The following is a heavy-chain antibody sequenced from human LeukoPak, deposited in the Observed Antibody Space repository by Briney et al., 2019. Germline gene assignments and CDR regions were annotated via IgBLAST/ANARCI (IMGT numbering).Heavy chain of an antibody. CDR1: GYTFTSYY. CDR3: AREREMATIRVDAFDI. J-gene: IGHJ3*02. D-gene: IGHD5-24*01. CDR2: INPSGGST. Sequence: ASVKVSCKASGYTFTSYYMHWVRQAPGQGLEWMGIINPSGGSTSYAQKFQGRVTMTRDTSTSTVYMELSSLRSEDTAVYYCAREREMATIRVDAFDIWGQGTMVTVS. V-gene: IGHV1-46*01.